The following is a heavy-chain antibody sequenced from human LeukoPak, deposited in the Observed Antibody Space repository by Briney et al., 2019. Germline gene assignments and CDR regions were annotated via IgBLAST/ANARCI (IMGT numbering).Heavy chain of an antibody. CDR1: GGSISSGSYY. V-gene: IGHV4-61*02. CDR2: IYTSGST. CDR3: ASEAAAGGFDY. D-gene: IGHD6-13*01. J-gene: IGHJ4*02. Sequence: PSETLSLTCTVSGGSISSGSYYWSWIRQPAGKGLVWIGRIYTSGSTNYNPSLKSRVTISVDTSKNQFSLKLSSVTAADTAVYYCASEAAAGGFDYWGQGTLVTVSS.